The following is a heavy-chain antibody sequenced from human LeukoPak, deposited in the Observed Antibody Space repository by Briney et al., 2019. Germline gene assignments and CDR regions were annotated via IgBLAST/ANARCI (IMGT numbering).Heavy chain of an antibody. J-gene: IGHJ6*02. Sequence: SETLSLTCAVYGGSFSGYYWSWIRQPPGKGLEXXXXXXXXXXXXYNPSLKSRVTISVXTSKNQFSLTLSSVTAADMAVYYCARKDPYYDFWSGYYTVYYYYGMDVWGQGTTVTVSS. CDR1: GGSFSGYY. CDR3: ARKDPYYDFWSGYYTVYYYYGMDV. V-gene: IGHV4-34*01. CDR2: XXXXXXX. D-gene: IGHD3-3*01.